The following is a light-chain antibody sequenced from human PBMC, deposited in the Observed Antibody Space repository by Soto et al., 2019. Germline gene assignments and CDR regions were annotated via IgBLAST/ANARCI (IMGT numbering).Light chain of an antibody. V-gene: IGLV2-8*01. CDR2: EVN. J-gene: IGLJ3*02. CDR1: SSDVGAYNY. Sequence: QSALTQPPSASGSPGQLVTISCTGTSSDVGAYNYVSWYQQHPGKAPKLMIYEVNERPSGVPDRFSGSKSGNTASLTVSGLQAEDEADYYCSSYAGSNIYVMFGGGTKVTVL. CDR3: SSYAGSNIYVM.